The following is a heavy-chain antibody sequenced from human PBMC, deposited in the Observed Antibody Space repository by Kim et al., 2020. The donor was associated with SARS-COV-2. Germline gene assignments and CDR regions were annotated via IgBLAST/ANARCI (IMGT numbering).Heavy chain of an antibody. D-gene: IGHD5-18*01. V-gene: IGHV5-51*01. J-gene: IGHJ5*02. CDR3: ARLWDPRYGRLFDP. Sequence: SPSFQGQVTCSADQSISTAYLQWSSLKASDTAMYYCARLWDPRYGRLFDPWGQGTLVTVSS.